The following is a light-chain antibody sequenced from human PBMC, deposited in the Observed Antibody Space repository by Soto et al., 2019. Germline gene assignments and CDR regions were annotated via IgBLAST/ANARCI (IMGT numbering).Light chain of an antibody. J-gene: IGLJ1*01. Sequence: QSALTQPASVSGSPGQSITISCTGTSSDVGGYNYVSWYQHHPGKAPKLIIYEVSHRPSGASNHFSGYKSGNTASLTISGLXAEDEADYYCSSYTSTITPCVFGTGTKVTVL. CDR3: SSYTSTITPCV. CDR1: SSDVGGYNY. V-gene: IGLV2-14*01. CDR2: EVS.